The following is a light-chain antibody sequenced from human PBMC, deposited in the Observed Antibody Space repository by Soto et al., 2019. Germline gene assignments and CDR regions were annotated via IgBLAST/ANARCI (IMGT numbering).Light chain of an antibody. J-gene: IGLJ2*01. Sequence: QSALTQPRSVSGSPGQSVTISCTGTSSNVGDYNYVSWYQQHPGKAPKLMIYDVSKRPSGVPDRFSGSKSGSMASLTISGLKAEDEADYYCCSYAGNYKVIFGGGTKVTVL. CDR1: SSNVGDYNY. CDR2: DVS. V-gene: IGLV2-11*01. CDR3: CSYAGNYKVI.